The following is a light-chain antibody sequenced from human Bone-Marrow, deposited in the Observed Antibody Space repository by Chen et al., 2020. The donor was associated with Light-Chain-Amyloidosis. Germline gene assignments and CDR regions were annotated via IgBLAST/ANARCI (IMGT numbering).Light chain of an antibody. Sequence: SVLTQPPSASGTPGQRVPISCSGASTNIGINYVYWYQHFTGAAPNLLIHSNNQRPSGAPGRYSASKSGTASFQAISGHRSEDEADYYCAAWDGSLSGYVVGTGTKVIVL. V-gene: IGLV1-47*01. CDR2: SNN. CDR3: AAWDGSLSGYV. CDR1: STNIGINY. J-gene: IGLJ1*01.